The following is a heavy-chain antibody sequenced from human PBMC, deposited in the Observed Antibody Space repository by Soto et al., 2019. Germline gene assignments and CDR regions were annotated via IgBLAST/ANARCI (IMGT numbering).Heavy chain of an antibody. CDR2: INYSGST. Sequence: QVQLQESGPGLVKPSQTLSLTCTVSGGSISSGDYYWSWIRQPPGKGLEWMGYINYSGSTYHNPTLESRITISVDTSKNQFSLKLCSVTAADTAVYYCARSFCSGSSCYYYFYRMDVWGQGTTVTVSS. V-gene: IGHV4-30-4*01. CDR1: GGSISSGDYY. D-gene: IGHD2-15*01. J-gene: IGHJ6*02. CDR3: ARSFCSGSSCYYYFYRMDV.